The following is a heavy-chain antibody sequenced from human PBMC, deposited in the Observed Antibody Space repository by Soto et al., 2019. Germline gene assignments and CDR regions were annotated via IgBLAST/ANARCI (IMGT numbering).Heavy chain of an antibody. J-gene: IGHJ4*02. CDR1: GFSFSRYA. CDR3: AKYYAYDSARYDY. V-gene: IGHV3-23*01. D-gene: IGHD5-18*01. CDR2: ISGSGGST. Sequence: GSLRLYCAASGFSFSRYAMSWVRQAPGKGLEWVSAISGSGGSTYYADSVKGRFTISRDNSKNTLYLQMNSLRAEDTAVYYCAKYYAYDSARYDYWGQGAPVLVSS.